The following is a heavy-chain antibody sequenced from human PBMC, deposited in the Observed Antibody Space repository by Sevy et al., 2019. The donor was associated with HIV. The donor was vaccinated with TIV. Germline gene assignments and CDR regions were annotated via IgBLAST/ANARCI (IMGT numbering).Heavy chain of an antibody. J-gene: IGHJ4*02. D-gene: IGHD3-22*01. CDR2: ISYDGSNK. V-gene: IGHV3-30-3*01. CDR3: ARDYDSSGYSPAGVDY. Sequence: GGSLRLSCAASGFTFCSYAMHWVRQAPGKGLEWVAVISYDGSNKYYADSVKGRFTISRDNSKNTLYLQMNSLRAEDTAVYYCARDYDSSGYSPAGVDYWGQGTLVTVSS. CDR1: GFTFCSYA.